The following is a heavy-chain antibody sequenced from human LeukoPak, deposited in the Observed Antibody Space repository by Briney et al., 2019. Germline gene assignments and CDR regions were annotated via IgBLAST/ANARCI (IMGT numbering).Heavy chain of an antibody. CDR2: INPNSGGT. V-gene: IGHV1-2*04. CDR3: ARSLGTADGMDV. CDR1: GYTFTGYY. Sequence: ASVKVSCKASGYTFTGYYMHWVRQAPGQGLEWMGWINPNSGGTNYAQKFQGWVTMTRDTSISTAYMELSRLRSDDTAVYYCARSLGTADGMDVWGKGTTVTVSS. J-gene: IGHJ6*04.